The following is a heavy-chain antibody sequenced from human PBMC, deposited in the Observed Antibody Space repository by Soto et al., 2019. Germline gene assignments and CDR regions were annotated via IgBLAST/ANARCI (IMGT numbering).Heavy chain of an antibody. D-gene: IGHD3-10*01. CDR2: INAGNGNT. Sequence: ASVKVSCKASGYTFTSYAMHWVRQAPGQRLEWMGWINAGNGNTKYSQKFQGRVTITRDTSASTAYMELRSLTSDDTAVYYCARRGSYYYAMDVWGQGTTVTVSS. V-gene: IGHV1-3*01. CDR1: GYTFTSYA. CDR3: ARRGSYYYAMDV. J-gene: IGHJ6*02.